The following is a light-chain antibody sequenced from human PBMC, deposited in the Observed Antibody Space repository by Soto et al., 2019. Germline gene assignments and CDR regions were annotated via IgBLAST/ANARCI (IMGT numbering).Light chain of an antibody. V-gene: IGLV2-14*01. J-gene: IGLJ2*01. Sequence: QYVLTQPASVSGSPGQSITISCTGTSSDVGGYNYVSWYQQYPGKAPKLMIFDVSDRPSGVSNRFSGSKSGNTASLTISGLQAEDEADYYCGSYTSSSTVVLGGGTKLTVL. CDR3: GSYTSSSTVV. CDR1: SSDVGGYNY. CDR2: DVS.